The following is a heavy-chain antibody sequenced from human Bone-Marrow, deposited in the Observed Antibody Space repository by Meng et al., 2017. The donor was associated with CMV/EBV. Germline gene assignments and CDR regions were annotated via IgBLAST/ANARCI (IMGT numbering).Heavy chain of an antibody. D-gene: IGHD6-19*01. CDR1: GGSISSSSYY. Sequence: SETLSLTCTVSGGSISSSSYYWGWIRQPPGKGLEWIGSIYYSGSTNYNPSLKSRVTISVDTSKNQFSLKLSSVTAADTAVYYCARDLLYSGADYWGQGTLVTVSS. J-gene: IGHJ4*02. V-gene: IGHV4-39*07. CDR3: ARDLLYSGADY. CDR2: IYYSGST.